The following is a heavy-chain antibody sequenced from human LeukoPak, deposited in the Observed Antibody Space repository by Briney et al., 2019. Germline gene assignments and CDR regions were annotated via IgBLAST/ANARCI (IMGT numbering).Heavy chain of an antibody. CDR3: ARIKYCSSTSCPYYYNYYMDV. CDR2: IYYSGST. Sequence: PSETLSLTCTVSGGSISSSSYYWGWIRQPPGKGLEWIGSIYYSGSTYYNPSLKSRVTISVDTSKNQFSLKLSSVTAADTAVYYCARIKYCSSTSCPYYYNYYMDVWGKGTTVTVSS. J-gene: IGHJ6*03. CDR1: GGSISSSSYY. D-gene: IGHD2-2*01. V-gene: IGHV4-39*01.